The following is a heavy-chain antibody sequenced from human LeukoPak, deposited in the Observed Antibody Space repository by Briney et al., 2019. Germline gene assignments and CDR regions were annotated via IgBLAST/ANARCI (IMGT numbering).Heavy chain of an antibody. D-gene: IGHD6-13*01. Sequence: GGSLRLSCAASGFTVSSNYMSWVRQAPGKGLEWVSVIYSGGTTNYADSVKGRFTISRDNSKNTLFLQMDSLRAEDTAVYYCARGGYSSSWYHFDYWGQGTLVTVSS. CDR1: GFTVSSNY. CDR2: IYSGGTT. CDR3: ARGGYSSSWYHFDY. V-gene: IGHV3-53*01. J-gene: IGHJ4*02.